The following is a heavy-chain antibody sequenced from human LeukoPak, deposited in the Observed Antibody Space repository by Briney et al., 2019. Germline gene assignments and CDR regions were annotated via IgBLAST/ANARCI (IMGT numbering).Heavy chain of an antibody. CDR1: GGSFSGYY. J-gene: IGHJ6*03. D-gene: IGHD2-15*01. CDR2: INHSGST. CDR3: ARGVGGYYYYMDV. Sequence: PSETLSLTCAVYGGSFSGYYWSWIRQPPGKGLEWIGEINHSGSTNYNPSLKSRVTISVDTSKNQFSLKLSSVTAADTAVYYCARGVGGYYYYMDVWGKGTTVTVSS. V-gene: IGHV4-34*01.